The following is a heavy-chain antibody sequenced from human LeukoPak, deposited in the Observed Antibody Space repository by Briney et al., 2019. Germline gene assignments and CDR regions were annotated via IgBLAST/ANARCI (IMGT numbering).Heavy chain of an antibody. CDR3: ARDLKPVYYYGSDVPYYYYGMDV. CDR2: IYYSGST. D-gene: IGHD3-10*01. J-gene: IGHJ6*02. Sequence: SETLSLTCTVSGGSISSGDYYWSWIRQPPGKGLEWIGYIYYSGSTYYNPSLKSRVTISLDTSKNQFSLKLSSVTAADTAVYYCARDLKPVYYYGSDVPYYYYGMDVWGQGTTVTVSS. V-gene: IGHV4-30-4*01. CDR1: GGSISSGDYY.